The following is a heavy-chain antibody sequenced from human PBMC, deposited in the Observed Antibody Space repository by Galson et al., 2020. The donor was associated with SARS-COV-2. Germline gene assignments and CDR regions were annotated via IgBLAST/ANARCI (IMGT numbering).Heavy chain of an antibody. V-gene: IGHV3-33*01. CDR1: GFTFSSYG. Sequence: PGGSLRLSCAASGFTFSSYGMHWVRQAPGKGLEWVAVIWYDGSNKYYADSVKGRFTISRDNSKNTLYLQMNSLRAEDTAVYYCARGHYYDPTHFDYWGQGTLVTVSS. CDR2: IWYDGSNK. J-gene: IGHJ4*02. D-gene: IGHD3-22*01. CDR3: ARGHYYDPTHFDY.